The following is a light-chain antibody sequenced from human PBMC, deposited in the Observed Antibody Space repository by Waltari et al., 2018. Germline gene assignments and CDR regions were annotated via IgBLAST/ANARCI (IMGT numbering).Light chain of an antibody. V-gene: IGKV1-5*03. Sequence: DIQMTQSPSTQSASVGDRVTITCRASQSISSWLAWYQQKPGKAPKLLIYKASNLESGVPSRFSGSGSGTEFTLTISSLQPDDFATYYCQQYNSYPLTFGGGTKVEIK. CDR3: QQYNSYPLT. J-gene: IGKJ4*01. CDR1: QSISSW. CDR2: KAS.